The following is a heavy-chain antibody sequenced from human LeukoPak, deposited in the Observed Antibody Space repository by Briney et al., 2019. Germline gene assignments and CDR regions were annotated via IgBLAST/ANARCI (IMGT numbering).Heavy chain of an antibody. V-gene: IGHV3-66*02. CDR1: GFTVSSNY. CDR3: ARAPYDSSANYFDY. Sequence: GGSLRLSCAASGFTVSSNYMSWVRQAPGKGLEWGSVIYSGGSTYYADSVKGRFTISRDNSKNTLYLQMNSLRAEDTAVYYCARAPYDSSANYFDYWGQGTLVTVSS. J-gene: IGHJ4*02. CDR2: IYSGGST. D-gene: IGHD3-22*01.